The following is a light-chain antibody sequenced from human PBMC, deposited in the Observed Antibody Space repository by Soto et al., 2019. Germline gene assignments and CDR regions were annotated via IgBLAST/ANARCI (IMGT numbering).Light chain of an antibody. CDR3: SSYTSSSTPYV. J-gene: IGLJ1*01. V-gene: IGLV2-14*01. CDR1: SSDVGGYNY. Sequence: QSALTQPASWSGSPGQSITISCTGTSSDVGGYNYVSWYQQHPGKAPKLMIYDVSNRPSGVSNRFSGSKSGNTASLTISGLQAEDEADYYCSSYTSSSTPYVFGTGTKVTVL. CDR2: DVS.